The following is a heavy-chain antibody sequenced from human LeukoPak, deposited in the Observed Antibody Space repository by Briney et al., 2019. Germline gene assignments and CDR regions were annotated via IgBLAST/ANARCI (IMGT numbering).Heavy chain of an antibody. D-gene: IGHD2-15*01. Sequence: ASVEVSCKASGYTFTGYYMHWVRQAPGQGLEWMGIINPSGGSTSYAQKFQGRVTTTRDTSTSTVYMELSSLRSEDTAVYYCARALRVVAATPPNYWGQGTLVTVSS. CDR1: GYTFTGYY. CDR2: INPSGGST. CDR3: ARALRVVAATPPNY. V-gene: IGHV1-46*01. J-gene: IGHJ4*02.